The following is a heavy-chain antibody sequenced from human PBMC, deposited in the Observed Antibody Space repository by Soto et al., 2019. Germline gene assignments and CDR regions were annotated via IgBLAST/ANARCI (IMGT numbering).Heavy chain of an antibody. Sequence: SETLSLTCTFSVGSISSSSYYCGWIRQPPGKGLEWIGSIYYSGSTYYNPSLKSRVTISVDTSKNQFSLKLSSVTAADTAVYYCARHNSVTKVDWFEPLGQGSSVIVS. D-gene: IGHD4-4*01. CDR2: IYYSGST. CDR1: VGSISSSSYY. V-gene: IGHV4-39*01. J-gene: IGHJ5*02. CDR3: ARHNSVTKVDWFEP.